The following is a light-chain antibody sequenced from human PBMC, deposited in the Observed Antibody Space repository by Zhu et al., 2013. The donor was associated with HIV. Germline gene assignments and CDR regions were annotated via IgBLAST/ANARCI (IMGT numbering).Light chain of an antibody. Sequence: DIQLTQSPSFLSASVGDRVTITCRASQDIGKYLAWYQQKPGKAPTLLVYAASTTADEVPSRFSGRGSGTEFTLTISSLEPEDFAVYYCQQRSNWPVYNFGQGTKLEIK. CDR1: QDIGKY. J-gene: IGKJ2*01. CDR3: QQRSNWPVYN. CDR2: AAS. V-gene: IGKV1-9*01.